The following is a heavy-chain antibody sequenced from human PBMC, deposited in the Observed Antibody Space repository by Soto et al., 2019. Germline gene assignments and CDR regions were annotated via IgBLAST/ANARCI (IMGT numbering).Heavy chain of an antibody. V-gene: IGHV3-53*01. CDR3: ASWHEREHAYDV. D-gene: IGHD1-1*01. CDR1: GLTVSGKKY. J-gene: IGHJ3*01. Sequence: DVQLVESGGGLIQPGESLRLSCAAFGLTVSGKKYVAWVRQAPGKGLEWVSALYDVDGSFYADSVKGRFTTSSDSSKTTVYLQMNGLRPDDTAVYYCASWHEREHAYDVWGKGTTVTVSS. CDR2: LYDVDGS.